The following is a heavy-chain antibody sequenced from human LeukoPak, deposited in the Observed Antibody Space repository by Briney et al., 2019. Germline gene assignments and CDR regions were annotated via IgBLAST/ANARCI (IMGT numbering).Heavy chain of an antibody. V-gene: IGHV3-48*04. D-gene: IGHD1-26*01. CDR2: ISSSSSTI. Sequence: PGGSLRLSCAASGFTFSSYSMNWVRQAPGKGLEWVSYISSSSSTIYYADSVKGRFTISRDNAKNSLYLQMNSLRAEDTAVYYCARDRYGEHPYYYYYMDVWGKGTTVTVSS. J-gene: IGHJ6*03. CDR1: GFTFSSYS. CDR3: ARDRYGEHPYYYYYMDV.